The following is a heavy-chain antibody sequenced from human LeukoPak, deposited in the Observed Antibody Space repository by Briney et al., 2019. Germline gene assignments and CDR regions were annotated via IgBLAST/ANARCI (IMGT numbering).Heavy chain of an antibody. Sequence: GRSLRLSCTASGFTFDYFAMSWVRQAPGKGLEWVGLIRSKAYGWTTEYAASVKGRFTISRDDSKSIAYLQMNSLKTEDTAVYYCTPYYSSGFVGFDYWGQGTLVTVSS. CDR3: TPYYSSGFVGFDY. J-gene: IGHJ4*02. V-gene: IGHV3-49*04. D-gene: IGHD6-19*01. CDR2: IRSKAYGWTT. CDR1: GFTFDYFA.